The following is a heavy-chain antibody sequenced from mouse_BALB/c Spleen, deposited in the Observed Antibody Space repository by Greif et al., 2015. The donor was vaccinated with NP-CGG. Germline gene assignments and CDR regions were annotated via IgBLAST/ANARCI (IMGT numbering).Heavy chain of an antibody. Sequence: VQLQQSGAELVKPGASVKLSCTASGFNIKDTYMHWVKQRPEQGLEWIGRIDPANGNTKYDPKFQGKATITADTSSNTAYLQLSSLTSEDTAVYHCARGNYYGSSWYFDVWGAGTTVTVSS. V-gene: IGHV14-3*02. CDR2: IDPANGNT. CDR1: GFNIKDTY. J-gene: IGHJ1*01. CDR3: ARGNYYGSSWYFDV. D-gene: IGHD1-1*01.